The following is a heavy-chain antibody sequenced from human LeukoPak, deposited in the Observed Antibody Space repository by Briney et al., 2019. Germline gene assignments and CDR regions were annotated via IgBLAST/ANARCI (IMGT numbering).Heavy chain of an antibody. CDR2: INPNSGGT. V-gene: IGHV1-2*02. Sequence: ASVKVSCKASGYTFTCYYMHWVRQAPGQGLEWMGWINPNSGGTNYAQKFQGRVAMTRDTSISTAYMELSRLRSDDTAVYYCARDRNEAGYDYVWGSYRPYLYYYYMDVWGKGTTVTVSS. CDR3: ARDRNEAGYDYVWGSYRPYLYYYYMDV. CDR1: GYTFTCYY. D-gene: IGHD3-16*02. J-gene: IGHJ6*03.